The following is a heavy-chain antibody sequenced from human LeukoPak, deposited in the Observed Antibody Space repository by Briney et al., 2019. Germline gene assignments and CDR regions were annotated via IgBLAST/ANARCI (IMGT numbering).Heavy chain of an antibody. CDR1: GFTFSSYG. D-gene: IGHD6-19*01. J-gene: IGHJ4*02. CDR3: AKEGIAVAGTVLGLFDY. CDR2: IWYDGSNK. V-gene: IGHV3-33*06. Sequence: GGSLRLSCAASGFTFSSYGMHWVRQAPGKGLEWVAVIWYDGSNKYYADSVKGRFTISRDNSKNTLYLQMNSLRAEDTAVYYCAKEGIAVAGTVLGLFDYWGQGPLVTVSS.